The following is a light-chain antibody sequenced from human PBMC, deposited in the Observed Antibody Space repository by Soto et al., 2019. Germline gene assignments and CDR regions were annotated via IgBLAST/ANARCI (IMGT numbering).Light chain of an antibody. CDR2: GAS. Sequence: EIVMTQSPATLSVSPGERATLSCRASQSVSTYLAWYQQKPGQAPRLLIFGASTRATGIPARFSGSGSGSESTLTIRSLQSEDVAVYSCQQYNNWPLVTFGGGTKLEIK. J-gene: IGKJ4*01. V-gene: IGKV3-15*01. CDR3: QQYNNWPLVT. CDR1: QSVSTY.